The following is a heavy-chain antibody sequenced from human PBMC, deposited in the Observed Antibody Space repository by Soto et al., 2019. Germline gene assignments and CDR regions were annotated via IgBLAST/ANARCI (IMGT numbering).Heavy chain of an antibody. D-gene: IGHD5-18*01. V-gene: IGHV4-59*01. Sequence: SETLSLTCTVSGGSITTYYWSWIRQPPGKGLEWIGYMFYSGSTNYNPSLKSRVTISVDTSKNQFSLKLSSVTAADTALYYCARRYGYSFYYWGQGTLVTVSS. CDR1: GGSITTYY. CDR3: ARRYGYSFYY. CDR2: MFYSGST. J-gene: IGHJ4*02.